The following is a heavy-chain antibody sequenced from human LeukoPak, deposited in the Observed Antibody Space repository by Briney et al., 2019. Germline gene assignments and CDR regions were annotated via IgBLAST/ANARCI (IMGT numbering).Heavy chain of an antibody. CDR3: ARGYSSGWLDY. J-gene: IGHJ4*02. V-gene: IGHV4-31*03. D-gene: IGHD6-19*01. CDR1: GGSVSSGSYY. CDR2: IYYSGST. Sequence: SETLSLTCTVSGGSVSSGSYYWSWIRQHPGKGLEWIGYIYYSGSTYYNPSLKSRVTISVDTSKNQFSLKLSSVTAADTAVYYCARGYSSGWLDYWGQGTLVTVSS.